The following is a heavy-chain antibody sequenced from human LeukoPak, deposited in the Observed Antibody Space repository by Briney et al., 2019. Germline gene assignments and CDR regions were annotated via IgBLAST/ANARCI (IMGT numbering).Heavy chain of an antibody. CDR1: DDSISSYNW. CDR3: ARDSGDGYCSSTSCLGFDY. D-gene: IGHD2-2*01. CDR2: IYHSGTT. V-gene: IGHV4-4*02. Sequence: PSETLSLTCAVSDDSISSYNWWSWVRQPPGKGLEWIGEIYHSGTTNYNPSLKSRVTISVDTSKNQFSLKLSSVTAADTAVYYCARDSGDGYCSSTSCLGFDYWGQGTLVTVSS. J-gene: IGHJ4*02.